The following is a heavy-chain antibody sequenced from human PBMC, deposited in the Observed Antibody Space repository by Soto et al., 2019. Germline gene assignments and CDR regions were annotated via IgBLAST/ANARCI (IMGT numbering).Heavy chain of an antibody. Sequence: SETLSLTCAVSGGSISSGGYSWSWIRQPPGKGLEWIGYIYHSGSTYYNPSLKSRVTISVDRSKNQFSLKLSSVTAADTAVYYCARGPRYCTNGVCYSHYYYGMDVWGQGTTVTVSS. J-gene: IGHJ6*02. CDR2: IYHSGST. D-gene: IGHD2-8*01. V-gene: IGHV4-30-2*01. CDR1: GGSISSGGYS. CDR3: ARGPRYCTNGVCYSHYYYGMDV.